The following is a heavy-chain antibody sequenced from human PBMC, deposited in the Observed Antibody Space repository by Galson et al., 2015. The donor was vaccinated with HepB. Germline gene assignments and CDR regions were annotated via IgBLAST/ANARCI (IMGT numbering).Heavy chain of an antibody. CDR1: GFTFSSYA. V-gene: IGHV3-30*04. Sequence: SLRLSCAASGFTFSSYAMHWVRQAPGKGLEWVAVISYDGSNKYYADSVKGRFTISRDNSKNTLYLQMNSLRAEDTAVYYCARDDMIGQGELILGAFDIWGQGTMVTVSS. D-gene: IGHD1-26*01. CDR2: ISYDGSNK. CDR3: ARDDMIGQGELILGAFDI. J-gene: IGHJ3*02.